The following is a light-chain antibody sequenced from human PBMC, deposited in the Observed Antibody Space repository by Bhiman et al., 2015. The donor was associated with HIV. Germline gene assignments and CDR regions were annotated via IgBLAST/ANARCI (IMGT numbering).Light chain of an antibody. Sequence: NFMLTQPHSVSESPGRPVTISCTRQQWQHCQQLCAVVPAAPGPVPPPIVIYEDNQRPSEVSDRFTGSIDRSSNSASLTISGLKTEDEADYYCQSYDISLHVVFGGGTKLTVL. J-gene: IGLJ2*01. CDR3: QSYDISLHVV. CDR2: EDN. CDR1: WQHCQQL. V-gene: IGLV6-57*01.